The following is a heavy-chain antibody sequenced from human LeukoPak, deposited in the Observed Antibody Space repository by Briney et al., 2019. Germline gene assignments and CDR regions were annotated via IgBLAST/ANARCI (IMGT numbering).Heavy chain of an antibody. Sequence: PGRSLRLSCAASGFTFDDYAMHWVRQAPGKGLEWVSGISWNSGSIGYADSVKGRFTISRDNAKNSLYLQMNSLRAEDTAVYYCAREWQLCYFDYWGQGTLVTVSS. CDR3: AREWQLCYFDY. CDR2: ISWNSGSI. V-gene: IGHV3-9*01. D-gene: IGHD5-18*01. CDR1: GFTFDDYA. J-gene: IGHJ4*02.